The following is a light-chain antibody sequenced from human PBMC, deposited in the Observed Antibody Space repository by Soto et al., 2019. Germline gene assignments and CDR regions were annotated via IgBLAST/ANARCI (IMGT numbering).Light chain of an antibody. CDR3: QNYNGAPWK. J-gene: IGKJ1*01. CDR2: AAS. CDR1: QGISTY. V-gene: IGKV1-27*01. Sequence: DIQMTQSPSSLSASVGDRVTITCRASQGISTYLVWYQQKPGTVPKLLIFAASTLQSGVPSRFSGGGSGADFTLTISSLQPEDVATYYWQNYNGAPWKFGQRTKVEIK.